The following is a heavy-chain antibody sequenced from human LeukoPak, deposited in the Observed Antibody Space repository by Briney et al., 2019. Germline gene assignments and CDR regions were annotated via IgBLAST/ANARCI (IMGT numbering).Heavy chain of an antibody. Sequence: SETLSLTCTVSGGSISSYCWSWIRQPPGKGLEWIGYIYYSGSTNYNPSLKSRVTMSVDTSKNQFSLKLSSVTAADTAVYYCARDPYGRIGGIDYWGQGTLVTVSS. CDR1: GGSISSYC. CDR2: IYYSGST. D-gene: IGHD4-17*01. V-gene: IGHV4-59*01. CDR3: ARDPYGRIGGIDY. J-gene: IGHJ4*02.